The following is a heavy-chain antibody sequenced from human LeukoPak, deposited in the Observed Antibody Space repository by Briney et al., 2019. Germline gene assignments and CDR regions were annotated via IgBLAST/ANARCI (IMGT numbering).Heavy chain of an antibody. CDR3: TRDTIGSLDY. J-gene: IGHJ4*02. D-gene: IGHD1-26*01. Sequence: GGSLRLSCAASGFTFSNSWMAWVRQAPGKGLEWVANIKQDGSTKHYADSLKGRFTISRDNPKNSLFLQMNNLRADDTAIYYCTRDTIGSLDYWGQGILVTVAS. CDR1: GFTFSNSW. V-gene: IGHV3-7*01. CDR2: IKQDGSTK.